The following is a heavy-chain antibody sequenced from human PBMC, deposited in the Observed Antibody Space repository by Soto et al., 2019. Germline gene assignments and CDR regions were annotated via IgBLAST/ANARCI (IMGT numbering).Heavy chain of an antibody. CDR3: ARGLDGDYSWESSDI. CDR1: SGSISTYY. D-gene: IGHD4-17*01. Sequence: QVQLQESGPGLVKPSETLSLTCTVSSGSISTYYWSWIRQPPGKGLEWIGYVYYSGYTNYNPSLKSRVTISVDTSKNQFSLKLTSVTAADTAVYYCARGLDGDYSWESSDIWGQGTMVTGSS. V-gene: IGHV4-59*01. CDR2: VYYSGYT. J-gene: IGHJ3*02.